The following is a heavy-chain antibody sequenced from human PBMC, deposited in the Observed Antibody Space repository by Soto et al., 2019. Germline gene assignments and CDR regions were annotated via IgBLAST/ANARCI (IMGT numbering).Heavy chain of an antibody. V-gene: IGHV3-21*01. J-gene: IGHJ4*02. CDR2: ISSSSSYI. CDR1: GFTFSSYS. Sequence: GGSLRLSCAASGFTFSSYSMNWVRQAPGKGLEWVSSISSSSSYIYYADSVKGRFTISRDNAKNSLYLQMNSLRAEDTAVYYCARDSVSYYDILTEGGDFDYWGQGTLVTVSS. CDR3: ARDSVSYYDILTEGGDFDY. D-gene: IGHD3-9*01.